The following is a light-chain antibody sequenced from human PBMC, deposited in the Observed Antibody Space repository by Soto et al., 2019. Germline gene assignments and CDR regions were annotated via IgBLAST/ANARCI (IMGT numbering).Light chain of an antibody. CDR3: QQYGGSPRT. CDR1: RSISTY. V-gene: IGKV3-20*01. Sequence: ETVLTQSPATLSLSPGERATLSCRASRSISTYLAWYQQRPGQAPRLLISGASTRATGIPDRISGSGSGTDFTLTISRLEPEDFAVYYCQQYGGSPRTFGQGTKVDIK. J-gene: IGKJ1*01. CDR2: GAS.